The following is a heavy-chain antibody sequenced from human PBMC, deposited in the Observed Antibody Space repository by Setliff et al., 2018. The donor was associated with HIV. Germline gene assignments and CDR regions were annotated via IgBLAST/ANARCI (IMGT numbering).Heavy chain of an antibody. J-gene: IGHJ4*02. CDR1: GGSFTDIGGSFTDYY. Sequence: TSETLSLTCAVFGGSFTDIGGSFTDYYWIWIRQPPGKGLEWIGEINHSGDSNYSPSLKSRLSMSLDASTSQFSLRLNSLTAADTAMYYCARFARDPTDWGRGILVTVSS. CDR3: ARFARDPTD. V-gene: IGHV4-34*10. CDR2: INHSGDS.